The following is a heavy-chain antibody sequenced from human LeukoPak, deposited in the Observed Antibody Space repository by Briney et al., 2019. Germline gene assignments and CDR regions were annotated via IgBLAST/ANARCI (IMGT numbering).Heavy chain of an antibody. CDR2: ISASGGTS. J-gene: IGHJ4*02. V-gene: IGHV3-23*01. D-gene: IGHD2-15*01. CDR3: AKDTGVVVALDS. CDR1: AFTFSSYG. Sequence: GGSLRLSCAASAFTFSSYGMSWVGQAPGKGLEWVSAISASGGTSSYEVSVEGRFTVDTDNSTDTLYLSMNSLEDTDTALYYCAKDTGVVVALDSWGQGTQVTVSS.